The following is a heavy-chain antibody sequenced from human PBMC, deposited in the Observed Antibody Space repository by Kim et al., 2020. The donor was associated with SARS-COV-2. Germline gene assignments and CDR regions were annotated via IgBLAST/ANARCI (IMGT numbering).Heavy chain of an antibody. D-gene: IGHD2-2*01. Sequence: PSFQGQVTISADKSISTAYLQWSSLKASDTAMYYCARPAHCSSTSCSLDYWGQGTLVTVSS. V-gene: IGHV5-51*01. J-gene: IGHJ4*02. CDR3: ARPAHCSSTSCSLDY.